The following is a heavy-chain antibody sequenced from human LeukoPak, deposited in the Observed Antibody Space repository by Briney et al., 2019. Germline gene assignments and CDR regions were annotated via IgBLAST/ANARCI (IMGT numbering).Heavy chain of an antibody. CDR1: GGTFSSYG. Sequence: GASVKVSCKASGGTFSSYGISWVRQAPGQGLEWMGGIIPIFGTANYAQKFQGRVTITTDESTSTAYMELSSLRSEDTAVYYCARGRDCSGGSCYHALPDYWGQGTLVTVSS. CDR2: IIPIFGTA. V-gene: IGHV1-69*05. J-gene: IGHJ4*02. D-gene: IGHD2-15*01. CDR3: ARGRDCSGGSCYHALPDY.